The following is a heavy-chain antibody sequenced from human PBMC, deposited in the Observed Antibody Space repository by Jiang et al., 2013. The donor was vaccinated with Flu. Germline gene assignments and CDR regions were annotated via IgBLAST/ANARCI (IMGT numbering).Heavy chain of an antibody. CDR1: GSSLSTNGMC. V-gene: IGHV2-70*11. D-gene: IGHD1-26*01. J-gene: IGHJ4*02. CDR2: IDWDDDK. Sequence: TLTCTFSGSSLSTNGMCVSWIRQPPGKALEWLARIDWDDDKYYIPSLKTRLTISKDTSTNQVVLTMTNMDPVDTATYYCARTRSSLAGASDYWGQGTLVTVSS. CDR3: ARTRSSLAGASDY.